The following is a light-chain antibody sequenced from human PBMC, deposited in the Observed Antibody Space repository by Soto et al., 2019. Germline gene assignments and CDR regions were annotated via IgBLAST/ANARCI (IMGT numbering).Light chain of an antibody. J-gene: IGLJ3*02. Sequence: QSALTQPASVSGSPGQSITISCTGTSSDVATYNLVSWYQQRPGTAPQLIIYEVTKRPSGVSTRFSGSLSGNTASLTISGLQADDEADYYCCSRVFGGGTKLTVL. CDR3: CSRV. V-gene: IGLV2-23*02. CDR2: EVT. CDR1: SSDVATYNL.